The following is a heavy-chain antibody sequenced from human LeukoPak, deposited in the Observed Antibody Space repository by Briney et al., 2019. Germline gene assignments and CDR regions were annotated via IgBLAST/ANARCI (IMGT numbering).Heavy chain of an antibody. D-gene: IGHD2-15*01. Sequence: KSSETLSLTCAVYGGSLSVYYWSCIRHPPGKGLEWIGEINHSGSTNYNPSLKSRVTISVDTSKNQFSLKLSSVTAADTAVYYCARGFCSGGSCSITRDYWGQGTLVTVSS. J-gene: IGHJ4*02. CDR2: INHSGST. CDR1: GGSLSVYY. V-gene: IGHV4-34*01. CDR3: ARGFCSGGSCSITRDY.